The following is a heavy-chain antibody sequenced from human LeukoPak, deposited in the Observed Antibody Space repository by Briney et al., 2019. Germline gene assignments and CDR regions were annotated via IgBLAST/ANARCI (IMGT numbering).Heavy chain of an antibody. J-gene: IGHJ6*02. CDR3: ARDLVLWFGEPHMDV. V-gene: IGHV3-7*01. Sequence: GGSLRLSCAASGFTFSSYWMSWVRQAPGKGLEGVANIKQDGSEKYYVDSVKGRFTLSRDNAKNSLYLQMNRLRAEGTAGYYCARDLVLWFGEPHMDVWGQGPRSPSP. D-gene: IGHD3-10*01. CDR2: IKQDGSEK. CDR1: GFTFSSYW.